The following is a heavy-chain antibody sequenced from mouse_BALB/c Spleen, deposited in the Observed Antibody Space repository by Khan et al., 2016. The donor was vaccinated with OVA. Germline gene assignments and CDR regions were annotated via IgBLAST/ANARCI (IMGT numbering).Heavy chain of an antibody. CDR2: ISYSGNT. Sequence: EVELVESGPGLVKPSQSLSLTCTVTGYSITSDYAWNWIRQFPGNKLEWMGFISYSGNTKYNPSLKSRFSITRDTSKNQFFLQLNSVTTEDTATYYCARVYGGDFDYWGQGTSRTGSS. J-gene: IGHJ2*02. CDR3: ARVYGGDFDY. V-gene: IGHV3-2*02. D-gene: IGHD1-1*01. CDR1: GYSITSDYA.